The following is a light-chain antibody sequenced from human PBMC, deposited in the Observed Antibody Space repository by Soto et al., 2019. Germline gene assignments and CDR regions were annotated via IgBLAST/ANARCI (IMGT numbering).Light chain of an antibody. V-gene: IGLV1-47*01. Sequence: QSVLTQPPSASGTPGQRVTISCSGSSSNIGGNYIYWYQQLPGTAPKLLIFRNNQRPSGVPGRFSGSKSGTSASLVISGPRSEDEADYYCATWDASLSGGVFGGGTQLTVL. CDR3: ATWDASLSGGV. CDR2: RNN. J-gene: IGLJ3*02. CDR1: SSNIGGNY.